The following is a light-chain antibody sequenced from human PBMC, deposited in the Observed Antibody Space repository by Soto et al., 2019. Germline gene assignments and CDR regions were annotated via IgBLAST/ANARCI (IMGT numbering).Light chain of an antibody. J-gene: IGKJ5*01. CDR1: QGIGTS. CDR2: AAS. V-gene: IGKV1-16*02. Sequence: DIQMTQAPSSLCACVGDRVAMTCRASQGIGTSLDWFQQKPGQAPKSLIYAASTLQTGVPSKFSGSGSGTDFSLSISSLQPDDFATYYCRQYKSYPITFGQGTRLEIK. CDR3: RQYKSYPIT.